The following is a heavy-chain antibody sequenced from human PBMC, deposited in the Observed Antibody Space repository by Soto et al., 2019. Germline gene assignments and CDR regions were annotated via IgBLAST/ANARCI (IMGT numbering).Heavy chain of an antibody. CDR2: ISWDGGST. CDR3: ARTLYSASCVNS. J-gene: IGHJ4*02. D-gene: IGHD6-13*01. CDR1: GFTFGSYA. Sequence: PCGSLRLSCAASGFTFGSYAMHWVSLISWDGGSTYYADTVMSPSTISSDNAKNTLYLQMNSLRAEDTAVYYCARTLYSASCVNSWAQGTLVTVSS. V-gene: IGHV3-43D*04.